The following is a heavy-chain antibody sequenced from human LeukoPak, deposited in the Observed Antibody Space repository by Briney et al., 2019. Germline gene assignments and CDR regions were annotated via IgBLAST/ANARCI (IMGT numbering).Heavy chain of an antibody. CDR2: IAYDGSKR. V-gene: IGHV3-30*03. CDR1: GFAFGGYG. J-gene: IGHJ5*02. CDR3: VRHDSSRFDP. D-gene: IGHD3-3*01. Sequence: GRSLRLSCAASGFAFGGYGMHWVRQAPGKGLEWVANIAYDGSKRQYADSVKGRFTISRDNSKNTVDLQMSSLGGEDTAVYHCVRHDSSRFDPWGQGTVVIVSS.